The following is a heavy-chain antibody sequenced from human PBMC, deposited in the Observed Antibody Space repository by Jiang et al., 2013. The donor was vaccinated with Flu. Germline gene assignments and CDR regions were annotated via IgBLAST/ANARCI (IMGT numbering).Heavy chain of an antibody. J-gene: IGHJ4*02. V-gene: IGHV3-48*02. CDR2: ISSSSSTI. CDR1: GFTFSSYS. Sequence: VQLLESGGGLVQPGGSLRLSCAASGFTFSSYSMNWVRQAPGKGLEWVSYISSSSSTIYYADSVKGRFTISRDNAKNSLYLQMSSLRDEDTAVYYCARDRSLLQRAAADFDYWGQGTLVTVSS. CDR3: ARDRSLLQRAAADFDY. D-gene: IGHD6-13*01.